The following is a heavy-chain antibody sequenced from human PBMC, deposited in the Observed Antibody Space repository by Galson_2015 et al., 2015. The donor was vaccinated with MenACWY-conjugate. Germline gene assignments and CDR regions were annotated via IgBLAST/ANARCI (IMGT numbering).Heavy chain of an antibody. CDR1: GFTFSSYG. CDR2: IWYDGSNK. V-gene: IGHV3-33*01. CDR3: ARVIAVAGGGVLPIDY. J-gene: IGHJ4*02. D-gene: IGHD6-19*01. Sequence: SLRLSCAASGFTFSSYGMHWVRQAPGKGLEWVAVIWYDGSNKYYADSVKGRFTISRDNSKNTLYLQMNSLRAEDTAVYYCARVIAVAGGGVLPIDYWGQGTLVTVSS.